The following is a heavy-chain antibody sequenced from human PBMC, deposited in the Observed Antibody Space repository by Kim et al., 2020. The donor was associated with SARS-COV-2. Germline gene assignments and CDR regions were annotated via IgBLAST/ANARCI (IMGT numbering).Heavy chain of an antibody. V-gene: IGHV3-23*01. CDR1: GFTFTSYT. CDR2: SSTSGGRT. J-gene: IGHJ4*02. CDR3: ANALGL. Sequence: GALRLSCAASGFTFTSYTMSWVRQAPGKGLEWVSSSTSGGRTSYADSVKGRFTISRDNSKNTLSLQMNSLGAEDTAVYYCANALGLWGQGTLVTVSS.